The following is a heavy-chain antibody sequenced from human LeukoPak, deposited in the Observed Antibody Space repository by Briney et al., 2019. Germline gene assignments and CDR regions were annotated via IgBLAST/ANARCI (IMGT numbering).Heavy chain of an antibody. Sequence: GESLKISCNDVGNTFGTYWVGWVRQMPGKGLEYMGIIFPRTSEVRYGPAFQGQVTISADKSLSTAYLQWTGLKASDTAMYYCARHTGRPQAGWFDPWGQGTLVTVSA. CDR3: ARHTGRPQAGWFDP. CDR1: GNTFGTYW. D-gene: IGHD3-10*01. CDR2: IFPRTSEV. J-gene: IGHJ5*02. V-gene: IGHV5-51*01.